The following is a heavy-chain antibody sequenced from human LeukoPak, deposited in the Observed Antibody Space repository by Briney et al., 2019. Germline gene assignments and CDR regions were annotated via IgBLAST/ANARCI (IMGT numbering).Heavy chain of an antibody. CDR1: GFTFSSYA. D-gene: IGHD5-18*01. J-gene: IGHJ4*02. CDR3: ARSGAMATEVDY. V-gene: IGHV3-74*01. Sequence: PGGSLRLSCAASGFTFSSYAMSWVRQAPGKGLVWVSRINSDGSSTSYADSVKGRFTIPRDDAKNTLYLQMNSLRADDTAVYYCARSGAMATEVDYWGQGTLVTVSS. CDR2: INSDGSST.